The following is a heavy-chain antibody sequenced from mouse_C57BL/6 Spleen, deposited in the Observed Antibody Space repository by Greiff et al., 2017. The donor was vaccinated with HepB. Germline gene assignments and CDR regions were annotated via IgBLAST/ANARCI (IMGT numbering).Heavy chain of an antibody. CDR3: ARGYAMDY. V-gene: IGHV1-18*01. CDR1: GYTFTDYN. J-gene: IGHJ4*01. CDR2: INPNNGGT. Sequence: VQLQQSGPELVKPGASVKIPCKASGYTFTDYNMDWVKQSHGKSLEWIGDINPNNGGTIYNQKFKGKATLTVEKSSSTAYMELRSLTSEDTAVYDCARGYAMDYWGQGTSVTVSS.